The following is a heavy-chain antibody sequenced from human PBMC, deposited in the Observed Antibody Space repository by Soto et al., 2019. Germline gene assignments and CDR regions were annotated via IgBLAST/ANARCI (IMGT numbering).Heavy chain of an antibody. CDR2: IYYSGST. CDR3: ARVGCSGGSCYSGWFGP. J-gene: IGHJ5*02. D-gene: IGHD2-15*01. Sequence: SETLSLTCTVSGGSISSYYWSWIRQPPGKGLEWIGYIYYSGSTNYNPSLKSRVTISVDTSKNQFSLKLSSVTAADTAVYYCARVGCSGGSCYSGWFGPWGQGTLVTVSS. CDR1: GGSISSYY. V-gene: IGHV4-59*01.